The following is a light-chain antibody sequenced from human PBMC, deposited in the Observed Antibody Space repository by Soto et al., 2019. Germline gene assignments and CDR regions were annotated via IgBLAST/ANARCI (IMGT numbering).Light chain of an antibody. V-gene: IGKV3-20*01. CDR3: QQYGSSAIA. J-gene: IGKJ5*01. CDR1: QSVSSSY. Sequence: EIVLTQSPVTLSLSPGERATLSCRASQSVSSSYLAWYQQKPGQAPRLLIYGASSRATGIPDRFSGSGSGTDFTLTISRLEPEDFAAYYCQQYGSSAIAFGQGTRLEIK. CDR2: GAS.